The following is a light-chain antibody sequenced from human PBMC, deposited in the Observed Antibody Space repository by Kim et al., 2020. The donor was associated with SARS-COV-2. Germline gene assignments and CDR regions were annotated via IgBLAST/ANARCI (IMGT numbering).Light chain of an antibody. Sequence: QSVLTQPPSVSAAPGQKVTISCSGSDSNIGSDYVSWYQQLPGTAPKLLIHNNNKRPSGIPDRFSGSKSGTAATLGITGLQTGDEADYYCGTWDSSLSTWVFGGGTQLTVL. J-gene: IGLJ3*02. CDR3: GTWDSSLSTWV. V-gene: IGLV1-51*01. CDR2: NNN. CDR1: DSNIGSDY.